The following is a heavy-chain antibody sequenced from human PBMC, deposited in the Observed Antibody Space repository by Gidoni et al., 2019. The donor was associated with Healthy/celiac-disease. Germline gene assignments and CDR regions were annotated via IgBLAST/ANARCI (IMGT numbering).Heavy chain of an antibody. CDR2: INPSGGST. V-gene: IGHV1-46*03. CDR3: ARPRASIAAAGNWYFDL. CDR1: GYTFTSYY. D-gene: IGHD6-13*01. J-gene: IGHJ2*01. Sequence: QVQLVQSGAEVKKPGASVKVSCKASGYTFTSYYMHWVRQAPGQGLEWMGIINPSGGSTSYAQKFQGRVTMTRDTSTSTVYMELSSLRSEDTAVYYCARPRASIAAAGNWYFDLWGRGTLVTVSS.